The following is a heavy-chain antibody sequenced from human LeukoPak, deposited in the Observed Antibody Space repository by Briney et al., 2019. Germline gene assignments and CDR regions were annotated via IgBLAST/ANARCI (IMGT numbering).Heavy chain of an antibody. V-gene: IGHV4-59*01. J-gene: IGHJ6*02. CDR3: ARAALYGSGSYVYYGMDV. CDR1: GGSISSYY. D-gene: IGHD3-10*01. CDR2: IYYSGST. Sequence: SETLSLTCTVSGGSISSYYWSWIRQPPGKGLEWIGYIYYSGSTNYNPSLKSRVTISVDTSKNQFSLKLSSVTAADTAVYYCARAALYGSGSYVYYGMDVWGQGTTVTVSS.